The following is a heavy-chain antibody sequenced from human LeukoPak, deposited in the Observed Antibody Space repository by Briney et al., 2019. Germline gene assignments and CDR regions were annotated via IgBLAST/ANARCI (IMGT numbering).Heavy chain of an antibody. V-gene: IGHV3-66*02. Sequence: PGGSLRLSCVASGFTFSTYAMSWVRQAPGKGLEWVSVIYSGGSTYYADSVKGRFTISRDNSKNTLYLQMNSLRAEDTAVYYCARDPYDWNYGGTWGQGTLVTVSS. D-gene: IGHD1-7*01. CDR3: ARDPYDWNYGGT. J-gene: IGHJ4*02. CDR2: IYSGGST. CDR1: GFTFSTYA.